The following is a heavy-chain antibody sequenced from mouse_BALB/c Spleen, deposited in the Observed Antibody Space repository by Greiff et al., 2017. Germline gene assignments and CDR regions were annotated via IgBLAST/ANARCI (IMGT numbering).Heavy chain of an antibody. CDR1: GYTFTSYW. V-gene: IGHV1S81*02. CDR2: INPSNGRT. J-gene: IGHJ1*01. CDR3: ARGSPYWYFDV. Sequence: VQLQQPGAELVKPGASVKLSCKASGYTFTSYWMHWVKQRPGQGLEWIGEINPSNGRTNYNEKFKSKATLTVDKSSSTAYMQLSSLTSEDSAVYYCARGSPYWYFDVWGAGTTVTVSS.